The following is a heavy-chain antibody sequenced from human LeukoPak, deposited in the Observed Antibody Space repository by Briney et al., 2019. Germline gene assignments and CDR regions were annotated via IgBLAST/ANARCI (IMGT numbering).Heavy chain of an antibody. CDR3: AKVPYDSSGYYYFDY. CDR2: IGGSGGST. D-gene: IGHD3-22*01. J-gene: IGHJ4*02. Sequence: GGSLRLSCAASGFTFSSYAMSWVRQAPGKGLEWVSAIGGSGGSTYYADSVKGRFTISRDNSKNTLYLQMNSLRAEDTAVYYCAKVPYDSSGYYYFDYWGQGTLVTVSS. V-gene: IGHV3-23*01. CDR1: GFTFSSYA.